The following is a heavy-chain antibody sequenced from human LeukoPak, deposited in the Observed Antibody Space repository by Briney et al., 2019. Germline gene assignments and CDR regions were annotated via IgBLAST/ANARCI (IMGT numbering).Heavy chain of an antibody. CDR1: GFTFSSYA. Sequence: GGSLRLSCAASGFTFSSYAMSWVRQAPGKGLEWVSAISGSGGSTYYADSVKGRFTISRDNSKNTLYLQMNSLRAEDTAVYYCAKDSPIFGVGNRSVWFDPWGQGTLVTVSS. V-gene: IGHV3-23*01. D-gene: IGHD3-3*01. J-gene: IGHJ5*02. CDR3: AKDSPIFGVGNRSVWFDP. CDR2: ISGSGGST.